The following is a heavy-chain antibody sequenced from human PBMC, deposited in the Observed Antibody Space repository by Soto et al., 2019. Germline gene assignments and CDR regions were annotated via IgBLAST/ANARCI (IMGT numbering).Heavy chain of an antibody. CDR1: GGSVSSGSYY. J-gene: IGHJ4*02. Sequence: SETLCLTCTVSGGSVSSGSYYWSWIRQPPGKGLEWIGYIYYSGSTNYNPSLKSRVTISVDTSKNQFSLKLSSVAAADTAVYYCAKTFDYWGQGTLVTVSS. CDR2: IYYSGST. CDR3: AKTFDY. V-gene: IGHV4-61*01.